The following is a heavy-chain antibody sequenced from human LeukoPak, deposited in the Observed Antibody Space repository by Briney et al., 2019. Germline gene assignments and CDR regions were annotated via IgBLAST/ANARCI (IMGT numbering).Heavy chain of an antibody. CDR2: VDANGRTT. Sequence: GGSLRLSCSASGFTVTHYAMHWVRQAPGKGLEYVSAVDANGRTTYYADSVKGRFTISRDNSKNTLYLQMNSLRAEDTAVYYCARVPTMVRGVVDYWGQGTLVTVSS. V-gene: IGHV3-64*04. D-gene: IGHD3-10*01. J-gene: IGHJ4*02. CDR1: GFTVTHYA. CDR3: ARVPTMVRGVVDY.